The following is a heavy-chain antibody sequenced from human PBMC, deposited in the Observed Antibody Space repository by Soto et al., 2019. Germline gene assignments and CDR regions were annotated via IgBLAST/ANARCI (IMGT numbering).Heavy chain of an antibody. CDR3: ATLGAGSSSPQRENGMDI. D-gene: IGHD6-6*01. CDR1: GYSFTSYW. J-gene: IGHJ6*02. CDR2: IYPGDSDT. V-gene: IGHV5-51*01. Sequence: GESLKISCKGSGYSFTSYWIGWVRQMPGKGLEWMGIIYPGDSDTRYSPSFQGQVTISADKSISTAYLQWSSLKASDTAMYYCATLGAGSSSPQRENGMDICGQRSTLTVSS.